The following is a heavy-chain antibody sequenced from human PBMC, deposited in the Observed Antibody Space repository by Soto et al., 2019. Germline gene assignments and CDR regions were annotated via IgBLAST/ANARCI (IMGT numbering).Heavy chain of an antibody. Sequence: EVQLLESGGGLVQPGGSLRLSCAASGFSFSNYAMSWVRQAPGKGLEWVSSIDSDGGGTYYADSVKGRFTVSRDNSKNTLYLHLNSLRADDTAMYYCAKYVRSCPNADCRQFDPWGQGTLVTVSS. CDR2: IDSDGGGT. V-gene: IGHV3-23*01. D-gene: IGHD2-21*02. J-gene: IGHJ5*02. CDR1: GFSFSNYA. CDR3: AKYVRSCPNADCRQFDP.